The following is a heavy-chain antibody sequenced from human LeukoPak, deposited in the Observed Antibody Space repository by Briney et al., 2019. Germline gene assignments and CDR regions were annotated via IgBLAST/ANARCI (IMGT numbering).Heavy chain of an antibody. CDR2: IIPIFGTA. CDR1: GGTFSSYA. CDR3: VVVVVAATPFLDY. D-gene: IGHD2-15*01. V-gene: IGHV1-69*13. Sequence: GASVKVSCKASGGTFSSYAISWARQAPGQGLEWMGGIIPIFGTANYAQKFQGRVTITADESTSTAYMELSSLRSEDTAVYYCVVVVVAATPFLDYWGQGTLVTVSS. J-gene: IGHJ4*02.